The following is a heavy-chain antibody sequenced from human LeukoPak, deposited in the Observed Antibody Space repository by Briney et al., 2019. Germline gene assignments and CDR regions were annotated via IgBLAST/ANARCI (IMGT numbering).Heavy chain of an antibody. CDR2: INHSGST. J-gene: IGHJ4*02. CDR1: GGSFSGYY. D-gene: IGHD3-10*01. Sequence: SETLSLTCAVYGGSFSGYYWSWIRQPPGKGLEWIGEINHSGSTNYNPSLKSRVTISADTSKNQFSLKLSSVTAADTAVYYCARGRLVRGATYDYWGQGTLVTVSS. CDR3: ARGRLVRGATYDY. V-gene: IGHV4-34*01.